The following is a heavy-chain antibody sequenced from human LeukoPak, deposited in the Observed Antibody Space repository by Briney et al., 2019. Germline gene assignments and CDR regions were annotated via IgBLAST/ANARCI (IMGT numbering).Heavy chain of an antibody. D-gene: IGHD6-19*01. J-gene: IGHJ4*02. CDR3: ARASWSSDWYADY. Sequence: GGSLRLSCAASGLTFSRNWMSWVRQAPGKGLEWVANIKQDGSDKYYVDPVKGRFAISRDNAKNSLFLQMDSLRADDTAVYYCARASWSSDWYADYWGQGTLVTVSS. V-gene: IGHV3-7*03. CDR2: IKQDGSDK. CDR1: GLTFSRNW.